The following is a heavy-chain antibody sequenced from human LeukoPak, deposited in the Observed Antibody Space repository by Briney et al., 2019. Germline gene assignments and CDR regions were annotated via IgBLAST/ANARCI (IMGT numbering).Heavy chain of an antibody. J-gene: IGHJ4*02. CDR3: AKEEGRAYYYDSSGYYYFDY. CDR2: ISWDGGNT. D-gene: IGHD3-22*01. V-gene: IGHV3-43D*03. CDR1: GFTFDDFA. Sequence: PGGSLRLSCAASGFTFDDFAMHWVRQAPGKGLEWVSLISWDGGNTYYADSVKGRFTISRDNAKNSLYLHMNSLRVEDTAVYYCAKEEGRAYYYDSSGYYYFDYWGQGTLVTVSS.